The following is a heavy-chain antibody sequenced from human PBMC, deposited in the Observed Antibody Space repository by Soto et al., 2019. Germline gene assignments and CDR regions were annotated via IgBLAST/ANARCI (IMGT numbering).Heavy chain of an antibody. CDR3: ARGARGSSSLKH. CDR2: ISYDGSNK. Sequence: PGGSLRLSCAASGFTFSSYAMHWVRQAPGKGLEWVAVISYDGSNKYYADSVKGRFTISRDNSKNTLYLQMNSLRAEDTAVYYCARGARGSSSLKHWGQGTLVTVSS. CDR1: GFTFSSYA. D-gene: IGHD6-6*01. V-gene: IGHV3-30-3*01. J-gene: IGHJ4*02.